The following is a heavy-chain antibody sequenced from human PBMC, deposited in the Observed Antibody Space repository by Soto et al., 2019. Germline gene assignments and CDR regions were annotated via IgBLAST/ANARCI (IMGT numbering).Heavy chain of an antibody. CDR3: ARHSPLGGMDV. J-gene: IGHJ6*02. V-gene: IGHV5-51*01. Sequence: EXLKISCKCSGYXFTSYLLVWVRQMPGKGLEFIGIIYPGYSDNRYSPSFQGKVTISADKSISTAYLQWSSLKASDTAMYYCARHSPLGGMDVWGQGTTGTVSS. CDR2: IYPGYSDN. CDR1: GYXFTSYL.